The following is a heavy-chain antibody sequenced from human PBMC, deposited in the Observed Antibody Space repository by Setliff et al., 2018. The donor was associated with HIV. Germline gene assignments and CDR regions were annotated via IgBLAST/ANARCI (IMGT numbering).Heavy chain of an antibody. D-gene: IGHD4-4*01. J-gene: IGHJ6*03. CDR1: GFTFTNYW. Sequence: GGSLRLSCAASGFTFTNYWMSWVRQAPGEGLEWVANIKYDGSEKYYVDSVKGRFTISRDNAKNSLYLYINSLRADDTAVYYCARDDYSTYGYSYYYYMDVWGKGTAVTVSS. CDR3: ARDDYSTYGYSYYYYMDV. CDR2: IKYDGSEK. V-gene: IGHV3-7*01.